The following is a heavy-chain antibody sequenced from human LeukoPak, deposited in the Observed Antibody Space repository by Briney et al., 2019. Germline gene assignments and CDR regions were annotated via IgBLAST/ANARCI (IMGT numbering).Heavy chain of an antibody. CDR2: INPNSAGT. Sequence: ASVKVSCKASGYTFTGYYIHWVRQAPGQGLEWVGWINPNSAGTRYAQKCQGRVTMTRDTSIATAYMELSSLRSDDTAVYYCAREYSSSSSFDYWGQGTLVTVSS. V-gene: IGHV1-2*02. CDR3: AREYSSSSSFDY. J-gene: IGHJ4*02. D-gene: IGHD6-6*01. CDR1: GYTFTGYY.